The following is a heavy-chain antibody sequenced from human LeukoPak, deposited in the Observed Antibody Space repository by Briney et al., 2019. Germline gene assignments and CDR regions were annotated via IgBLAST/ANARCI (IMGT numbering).Heavy chain of an antibody. V-gene: IGHV4-39*01. CDR1: GDSISSTSYY. D-gene: IGHD2-21*02. J-gene: IGHJ5*02. Sequence: SETLSLTCVVSGDSISSTSYYWAWIRQPPGKGLEWIGMIFYSGSAYYTPSLRGRVTLSVDTSRNQFSLNLISVTAADTGVYFCARQQSDTSLFDPWGQGTLVTVSS. CDR2: IFYSGSA. CDR3: ARQQSDTSLFDP.